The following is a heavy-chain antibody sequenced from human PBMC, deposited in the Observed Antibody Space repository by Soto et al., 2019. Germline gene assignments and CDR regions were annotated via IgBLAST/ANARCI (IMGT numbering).Heavy chain of an antibody. D-gene: IGHD2-2*01. V-gene: IGHV4-31*03. CDR1: GGSITSSGYY. CDR2: TANSGSN. J-gene: IGHJ4*02. CDR3: ARGGGSTKVDY. Sequence: QVQLQESGPGLVKPSQTLSLTCTVSGGSITSSGYYWSWIRQHPGEGLEWIGFTANSGSNSYNPSVKSRVTISVDTSPNQFSLNLKSVTAAGTAVYYCARGGGSTKVDYWGQGTVVTGSP.